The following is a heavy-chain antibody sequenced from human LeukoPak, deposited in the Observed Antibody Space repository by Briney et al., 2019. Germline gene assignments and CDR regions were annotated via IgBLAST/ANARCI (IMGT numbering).Heavy chain of an antibody. J-gene: IGHJ6*03. V-gene: IGHV1-8*01. CDR3: ARASCISTSCYFNYMDV. CDR2: MNPNSGNT. Sequence: ASVKVSCKASGYTFTSYDINWVRQATGQGLEWMGWMNPNSGNTGYAQKFQGRVTMTTDTSTSTAYMELRSLRSDDTAVYYCARASCISTSCYFNYMDVWGKGTTVTVSS. CDR1: GYTFTSYD. D-gene: IGHD2-2*01.